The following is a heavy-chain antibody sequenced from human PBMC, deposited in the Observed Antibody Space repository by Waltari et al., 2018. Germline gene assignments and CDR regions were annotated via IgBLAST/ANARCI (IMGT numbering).Heavy chain of an antibody. V-gene: IGHV3-21*01. J-gene: IGHJ4*02. Sequence: EVQLVESGGGLVKPGGSLRLSCAASGFTFSSYSMHWVRQAPGKGLEWVSSISSSSSYIYYADSVKGRFTISRDNAKNSLYLQMNSLRAEDTAVYYCARDGDYGDYALDYWGQGTLVTVSS. CDR2: ISSSSSYI. CDR1: GFTFSSYS. CDR3: ARDGDYGDYALDY. D-gene: IGHD4-17*01.